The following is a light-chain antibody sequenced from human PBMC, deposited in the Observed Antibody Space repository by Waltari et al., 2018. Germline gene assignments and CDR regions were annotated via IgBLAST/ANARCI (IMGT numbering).Light chain of an antibody. Sequence: QSVLTQPPSASGTPGQRVTISCSGSRSNIGSNYVYWYQQLPGTAPKPLIYRNNRRPSGVPDRFSGSKSGTSASLAISGLRSEDEAEYYCAAWDDSLSGRVFGGGTKLTVL. CDR2: RNN. V-gene: IGLV1-47*01. CDR3: AAWDDSLSGRV. J-gene: IGLJ3*02. CDR1: RSNIGSNY.